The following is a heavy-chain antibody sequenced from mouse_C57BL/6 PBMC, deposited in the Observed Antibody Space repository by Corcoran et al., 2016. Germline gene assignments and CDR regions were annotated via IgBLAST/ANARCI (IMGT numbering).Heavy chain of an antibody. D-gene: IGHD1-1*01. V-gene: IGHV1-81*01. CDR2: IYPRSGNT. CDR3: AREGDYYGSSPYVDV. Sequence: QVQLQQSGDELARPGASVKLSCKASGYTFTSYGISWVKQRTGQGLEWIGEIYPRSGNTYYNEKFKGKATLTADKSSSTAYMELRSLTSEDSAVYFCAREGDYYGSSPYVDVWGTGTTVTVSS. J-gene: IGHJ1*03. CDR1: GYTFTSYG.